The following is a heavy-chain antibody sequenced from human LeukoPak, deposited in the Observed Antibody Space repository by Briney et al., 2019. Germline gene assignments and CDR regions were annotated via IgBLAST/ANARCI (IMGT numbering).Heavy chain of an antibody. V-gene: IGHV4-4*02. Sequence: SETLSLTCDVSDDSISSNNWWTWVRQSPGKGLEWIGEINHSGSTNYNPSPNGRVTIFLDKSKNQFSLNLTSLTAADTALYFCARDAFPYCSGGDCYSVFAFWGPGILVTVSS. J-gene: IGHJ4*02. CDR3: ARDAFPYCSGGDCYSVFAF. CDR1: DDSISSNNW. CDR2: INHSGST. D-gene: IGHD2-15*01.